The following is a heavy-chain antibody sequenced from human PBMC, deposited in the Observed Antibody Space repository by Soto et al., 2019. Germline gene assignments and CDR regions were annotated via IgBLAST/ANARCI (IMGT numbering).Heavy chain of an antibody. CDR3: ARVGGWFPVFDD. J-gene: IGHJ4*02. CDR1: GGSISSGDYY. D-gene: IGHD6-19*01. V-gene: IGHV4-30-4*01. Sequence: SEPLSLTCTVSGGSISSGDYYWSWIRQPPGKGLEWIGYIYYSGSTYYNPSLKSRVTISVDTSKNQFSLKLSSVTAADTAVYYCARVGGWFPVFDDWGQGTLVTVSS. CDR2: IYYSGST.